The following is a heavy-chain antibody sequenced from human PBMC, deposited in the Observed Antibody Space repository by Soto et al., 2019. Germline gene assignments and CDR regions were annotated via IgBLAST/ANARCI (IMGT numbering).Heavy chain of an antibody. D-gene: IGHD4-17*01. CDR2: ISGRGGST. Sequence: EVQLLESGGGLVQPGGSLRLSCAASGFTFSSYAMSWVRQAPGKGLEWVSGISGRGGSTYYADSVKGRFTISRDNSNNTLYLQMNSLSAEDPAVYYCAKGPLYGDYVSGWGQGTLVTVSS. CDR1: GFTFSSYA. CDR3: AKGPLYGDYVSG. V-gene: IGHV3-23*01. J-gene: IGHJ4*02.